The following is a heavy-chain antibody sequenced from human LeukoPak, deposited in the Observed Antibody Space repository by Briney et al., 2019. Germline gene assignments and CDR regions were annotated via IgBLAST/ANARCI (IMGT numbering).Heavy chain of an antibody. Sequence: ASVKVSCKASGGTFSSYAISWVRQAPGQGLEWMGGIIPIFGTANYAQKFQGRVTITADESTSTAYMELSSLRSEDTAVYYCARDRDRYSYGQREYYFDYWGQGTLVTVSS. CDR3: ARDRDRYSYGQREYYFDY. CDR1: GGTFSSYA. V-gene: IGHV1-69*13. J-gene: IGHJ4*02. D-gene: IGHD5-18*01. CDR2: IIPIFGTA.